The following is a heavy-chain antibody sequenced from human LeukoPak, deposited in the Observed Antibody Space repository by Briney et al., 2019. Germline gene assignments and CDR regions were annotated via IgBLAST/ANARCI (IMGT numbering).Heavy chain of an antibody. D-gene: IGHD4-23*01. J-gene: IGHJ3*01. V-gene: IGHV3-7*01. Sequence: GGSLRLSCAASGFIFRNYWMTWVRQAPGKGLEWVANINPDGNARNFVDSVKGRFTISIDSAKKSVYLQMNSLRVEDTAVHYCARDDTQRGGNEFYDALDFWGQGTMVTVSS. CDR1: GFIFRNYW. CDR2: INPDGNAR. CDR3: ARDDTQRGGNEFYDALDF.